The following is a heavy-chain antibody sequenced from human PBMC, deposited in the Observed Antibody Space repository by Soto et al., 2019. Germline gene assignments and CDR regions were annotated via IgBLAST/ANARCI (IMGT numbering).Heavy chain of an antibody. CDR1: GGSFSTYY. V-gene: IGHV4-59*08. Sequence: SATLSLTCTVSGGSFSTYYWTWIRQPPGKELEWVGFVYYSGNTNYNPSLKSRVTISVDTSKNQFSLRLSSVTAADTAMYYCARRKTRPEAFDYWGQGALVTVSS. CDR2: VYYSGNT. D-gene: IGHD6-25*01. CDR3: ARRKTRPEAFDY. J-gene: IGHJ4*02.